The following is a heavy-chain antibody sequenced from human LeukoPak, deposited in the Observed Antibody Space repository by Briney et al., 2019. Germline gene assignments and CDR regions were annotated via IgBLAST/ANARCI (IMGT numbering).Heavy chain of an antibody. CDR3: ARERSSGYNDAFDI. J-gene: IGHJ3*02. CDR1: GYTFTGYY. V-gene: IGHV1-69*13. Sequence: ASVKVSCKASGYTFTGYYIHWVRQAPGQGLEWMGGIIPIFGTANYAQKFQGRVTITADESTSTAYMELSSLRSEDTAVYYCARERSSGYNDAFDIWGQGTMVTVSS. D-gene: IGHD3-22*01. CDR2: IIPIFGTA.